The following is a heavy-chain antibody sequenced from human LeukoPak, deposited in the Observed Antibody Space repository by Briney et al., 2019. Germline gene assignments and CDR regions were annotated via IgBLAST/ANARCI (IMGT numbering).Heavy chain of an antibody. D-gene: IGHD4/OR15-4a*01. CDR2: ICSSGSYK. CDR3: ARGMIRGALWCVDF. J-gene: IGHJ4*02. Sequence: GGSLRLSCAASGFDFSSHSMHWIRQAPGKGLEWVSSICSSGSYKYYADSLKGRLTISRDNAGNSVFLLLQSLTVEDTAVYYCARGMIRGALWCVDFWGLGSLVTVSS. CDR1: GFDFSSHS. V-gene: IGHV3-21*01.